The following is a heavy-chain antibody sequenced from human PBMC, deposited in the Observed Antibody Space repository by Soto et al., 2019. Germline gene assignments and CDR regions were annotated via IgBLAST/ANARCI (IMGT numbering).Heavy chain of an antibody. CDR1: GFTFSSSY. V-gene: IGHV3-11*01. CDR3: ARGGFNYAS. CDR2: ISSSGVSM. D-gene: IGHD5-18*01. J-gene: IGHJ5*02. Sequence: QVKLLQSGGGLVKPGGSLRLSCAASGFTFSSSYMSWIRQAPGKGLEWVSYISSSGVSMYYADSVKGRFTISRDNANNSLYLQMNSLRAEDTAVYYCARGGFNYASWGQGTLVTVSP.